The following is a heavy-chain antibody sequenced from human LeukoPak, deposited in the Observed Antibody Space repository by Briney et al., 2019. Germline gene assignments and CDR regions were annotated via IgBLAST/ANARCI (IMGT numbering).Heavy chain of an antibody. Sequence: GGSLRLSCAASGFTFSSYAMHWVRQAPGKGLEWVAVISYDGSNKYYADSVKGRFTISRDNSKNTLYLQMNSLRAEDTAVYHCARDLTGPDRDYWGQGTLVTVSS. CDR3: ARDLTGPDRDY. J-gene: IGHJ4*02. CDR1: GFTFSSYA. CDR2: ISYDGSNK. V-gene: IGHV3-30*04. D-gene: IGHD1-14*01.